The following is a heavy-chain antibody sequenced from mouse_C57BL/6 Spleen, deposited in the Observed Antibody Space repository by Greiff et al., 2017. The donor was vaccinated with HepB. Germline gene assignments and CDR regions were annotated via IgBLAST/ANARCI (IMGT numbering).Heavy chain of an antibody. Sequence: VQLQQPGAELVRPGSSVKLSCKASGYTFTSYWMHWVKQRPIQGLEWIGNIDPSDSETHYNQKFKDKATLTVDKSSSTAYMQLSSLTSEDSAVYYCARWTGAYYFDYWGQGTTLTVSS. V-gene: IGHV1-52*01. CDR3: ARWTGAYYFDY. CDR2: IDPSDSET. D-gene: IGHD4-1*01. CDR1: GYTFTSYW. J-gene: IGHJ2*01.